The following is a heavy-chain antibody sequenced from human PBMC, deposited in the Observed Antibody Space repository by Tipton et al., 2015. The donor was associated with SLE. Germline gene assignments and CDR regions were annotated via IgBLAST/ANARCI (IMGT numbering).Heavy chain of an antibody. V-gene: IGHV4-38-2*02. D-gene: IGHD7-27*01. CDR2: ASHSGSI. Sequence: LSLSCDVSGYFISSGYSCGWIRPSPGKGLEWFGSASHSGSIHYNTFLKRRVTISVDTSQNQCFLELRSVTATDTAVYYCVRDSYSANWGLEAFDIWGQGTLVTVS. J-gene: IGHJ3*02. CDR1: GYFISSGYS. CDR3: VRDSYSANWGLEAFDI.